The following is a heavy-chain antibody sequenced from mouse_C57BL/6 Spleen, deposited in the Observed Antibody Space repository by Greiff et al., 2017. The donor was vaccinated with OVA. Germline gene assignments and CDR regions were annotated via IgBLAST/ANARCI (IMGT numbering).Heavy chain of an antibody. Sequence: VQLQQSGPELVKPGASVKIPCKASGYTFTDYNMDWVKQSHGKSLEWIGDINPNNGGTIYNQKFKGKATLTVDKSSSTAYMELRSLTSEDTAVYYCASRNYYGSLFFDYWGQGTTLTVSA. D-gene: IGHD1-1*01. CDR2: INPNNGGT. CDR3: ASRNYYGSLFFDY. CDR1: GYTFTDYN. J-gene: IGHJ2*01. V-gene: IGHV1-18*01.